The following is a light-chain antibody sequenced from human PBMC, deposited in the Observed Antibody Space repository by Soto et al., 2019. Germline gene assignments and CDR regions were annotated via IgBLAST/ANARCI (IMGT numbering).Light chain of an antibody. CDR2: DAS. V-gene: IGKV3-15*01. CDR3: QQFNNWPRT. J-gene: IGKJ1*01. Sequence: IVLTQSPATLSVSPGERATLSCRASQSVSSKLAWYQQKPGQAPRLLIYDASTRATGIPARFSGSGSGTEFTLTISSLQSEDFAVYYCQQFNNWPRTFGQGTKVDIK. CDR1: QSVSSK.